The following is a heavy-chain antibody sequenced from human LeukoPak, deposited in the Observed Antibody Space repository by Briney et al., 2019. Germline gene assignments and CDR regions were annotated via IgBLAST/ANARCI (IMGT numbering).Heavy chain of an antibody. J-gene: IGHJ4*02. CDR3: ARERELPFFDY. V-gene: IGHV3-33*01. CDR1: GFTFSSYG. Sequence: GRSLRLSCAASGFTFSSYGMHWVRQAPGKGLEWVAAIWYDGSNKYYADSVKGLFAISRDNSKNTLYLQMNSLRAEDTAVYYCARERELPFFDYWGQGTLVTVSS. D-gene: IGHD2-15*01. CDR2: IWYDGSNK.